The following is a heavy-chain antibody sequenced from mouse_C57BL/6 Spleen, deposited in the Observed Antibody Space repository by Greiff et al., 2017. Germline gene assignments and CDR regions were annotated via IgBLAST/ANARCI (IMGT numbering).Heavy chain of an antibody. D-gene: IGHD1-1*01. J-gene: IGHJ2*01. CDR3: ARIYYYGSSYYYFDD. CDR2: IYPGSGST. Sequence: QVQLQQPGAELVKPGASVKMSCKASGYTFTSYWITWVKQRPGQGLEWIGDIYPGSGSTNYNEKFKSKATLTVDTSSSTAYMQLSSLTSEDSAVYYCARIYYYGSSYYYFDDWGQGTTLTVAS. CDR1: GYTFTSYW. V-gene: IGHV1-55*01.